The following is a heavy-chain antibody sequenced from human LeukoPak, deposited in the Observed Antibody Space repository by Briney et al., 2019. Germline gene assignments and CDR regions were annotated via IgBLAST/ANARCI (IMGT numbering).Heavy chain of an antibody. V-gene: IGHV1-69*04. J-gene: IGHJ4*02. CDR2: IIPILGIA. D-gene: IGHD4-23*01. Sequence: SVKFSCKASGGTFSSYAISWVRQAPGQGLEWMGRIIPILGIANYARKFQGRVTITADKSTSTAYMELSSLRSEDTAVYYCAGDRWHHGPHYFDYWGQGTLVTVSS. CDR3: AGDRWHHGPHYFDY. CDR1: GGTFSSYA.